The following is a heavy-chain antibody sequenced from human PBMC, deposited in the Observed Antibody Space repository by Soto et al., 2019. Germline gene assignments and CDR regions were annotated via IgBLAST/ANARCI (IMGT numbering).Heavy chain of an antibody. V-gene: IGHV3-33*01. J-gene: IGHJ4*02. Sequence: QVQLVESGGGVVQPGRSLRLSCAASGFTFSSYGMHWVRQAPGKGLEWVAVIWYDGSNKYYADSVKGRFTISRDNSKNTLYLQMNSLRAEDTAVYYCALARGSSGWFDYWGQGTLVTVSS. CDR1: GFTFSSYG. CDR3: ALARGSSGWFDY. CDR2: IWYDGSNK. D-gene: IGHD6-19*01.